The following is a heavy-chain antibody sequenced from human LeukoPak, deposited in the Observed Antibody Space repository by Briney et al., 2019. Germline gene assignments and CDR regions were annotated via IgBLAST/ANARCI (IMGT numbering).Heavy chain of an antibody. CDR2: IYSGGNT. D-gene: IGHD6-19*01. Sequence: GGSLRLSCAASGFTVSSNFISWVRQAPGKGLEWVSLIYSGGNTYYADSVKGRFTISRDNSKNTLYLQMSGLRAEDTAVYYCATVGSSGRLGNYFEYWGQGTLVTVSS. V-gene: IGHV3-53*01. CDR3: ATVGSSGRLGNYFEY. J-gene: IGHJ4*02. CDR1: GFTVSSNF.